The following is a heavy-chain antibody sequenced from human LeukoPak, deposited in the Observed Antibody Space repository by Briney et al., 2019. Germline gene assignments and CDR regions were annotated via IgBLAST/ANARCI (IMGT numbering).Heavy chain of an antibody. CDR3: AKDRGIVVVVAAMGL. J-gene: IGHJ4*02. V-gene: IGHV3-74*01. CDR1: GFPFSAYW. CDR2: INTDGTYT. Sequence: PGGSLRLSCAASGFPFSAYWVHWVRQAPGKGLVWVSRINTDGTYTSYADSVKGRFTISRDNSKNTLYLQMNSLRAEDTAVYYCAKDRGIVVVVAAMGLWGQGTLVTVSS. D-gene: IGHD2-15*01.